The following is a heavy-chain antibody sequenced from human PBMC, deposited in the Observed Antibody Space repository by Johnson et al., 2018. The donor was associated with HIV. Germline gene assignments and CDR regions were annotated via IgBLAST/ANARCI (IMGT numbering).Heavy chain of an antibody. CDR2: ISYDGSNK. V-gene: IGHV3-30-3*01. J-gene: IGHJ3*02. D-gene: IGHD3-3*01. Sequence: QVQLVESGGGVVQPGRSLRLSCAASGFTFSSYAMHWVRQAPGKGLEWVAVISYDGSNKYYADSVNGRFTTSSDNSKNTLYLQMNSLSVEDTAMYYCARGPILEWLSGDGFDMWGQGTKVTV. CDR1: GFTFSSYA. CDR3: ARGPILEWLSGDGFDM.